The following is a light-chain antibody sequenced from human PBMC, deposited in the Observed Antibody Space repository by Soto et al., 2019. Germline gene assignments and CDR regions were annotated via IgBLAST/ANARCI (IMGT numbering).Light chain of an antibody. CDR2: GAS. J-gene: IGKJ2*02. CDR1: QSVSSN. V-gene: IGKV3-15*01. CDR3: QQYDNWPSCT. Sequence: EIVMTQSPATLSVSPGERATLSCRASQSVSSNLAWYQQKPGQAPRLLIYGASTRATGIPARFSGSGSGAEFTLTISSLQSEDFAVYFRQQYDNWPSCTFGQGTKLEIK.